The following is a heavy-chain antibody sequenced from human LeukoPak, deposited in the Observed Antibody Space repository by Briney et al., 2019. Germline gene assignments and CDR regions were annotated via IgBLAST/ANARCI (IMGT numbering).Heavy chain of an antibody. CDR2: IIPILGIA. CDR3: AREGYCSSTSCLLNWFDP. V-gene: IGHV1-69*04. J-gene: IGHJ5*02. D-gene: IGHD2-2*01. CDR1: GGTFSSYA. Sequence: GSSVKVSCKASGGTFSSYAISWVRQAPGQGLEWMGRIIPILGIANYAQKFQGRVTNTADKSTSTAYMELSSLRSEDTAVYYCAREGYCSSTSCLLNWFDPWGQGTLVTVSS.